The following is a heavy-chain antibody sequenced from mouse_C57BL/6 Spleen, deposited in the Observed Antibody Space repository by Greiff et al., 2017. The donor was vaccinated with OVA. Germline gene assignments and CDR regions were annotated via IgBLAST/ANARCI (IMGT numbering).Heavy chain of an antibody. V-gene: IGHV3-6*01. D-gene: IGHD2-5*01. Sequence: EVQLQQSGPGLVKPSQSLSLTCSVTGYSITSGYYWNWIRQFPGNKLEWMGYISYDGSNNYNPSLKNRISITRDTSKNQFFLKLNSVTTEDTATYYCAREDYSNLSYAMDYWGQGTSVTVSS. CDR1: GYSITSGYY. CDR2: ISYDGSN. J-gene: IGHJ4*01. CDR3: AREDYSNLSYAMDY.